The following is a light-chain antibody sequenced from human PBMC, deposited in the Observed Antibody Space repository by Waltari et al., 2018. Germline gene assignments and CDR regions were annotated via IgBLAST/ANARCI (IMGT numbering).Light chain of an antibody. CDR2: GIS. Sequence: EIVLTQSPGTLSLSPGERATLSCRASQSVNINYLAWYQAKPGQAPRLLIYGISLRATGVPDRFSGGGSGTDFTLTISRLEPEDFAVYYCQHYGGSPKYTFGQGTKLEIK. J-gene: IGKJ2*01. V-gene: IGKV3-20*01. CDR1: QSVNINY. CDR3: QHYGGSPKYT.